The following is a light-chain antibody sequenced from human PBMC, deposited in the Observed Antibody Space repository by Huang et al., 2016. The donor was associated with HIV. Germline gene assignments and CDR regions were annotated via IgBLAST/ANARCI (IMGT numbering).Light chain of an antibody. CDR3: MQTLKTPPYT. J-gene: IGKJ2*01. CDR2: LTS. Sequence: DVVMTQSPLSLPVNPGEPASISCRSSQSLLHSNGDNYLNWYRQKPGQSPQLLIYLTSNRASWVPDRFNGSGSDTDFTLKINRVEAADVGVYYCMQTLKTPPYTFGQGTKLEIK. CDR1: QSLLHSNGDNY. V-gene: IGKV2-28*01.